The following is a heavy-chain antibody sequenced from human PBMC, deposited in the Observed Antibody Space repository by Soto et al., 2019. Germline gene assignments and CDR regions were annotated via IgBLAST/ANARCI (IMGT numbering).Heavy chain of an antibody. CDR2: ISAHNGNT. CDR3: ARGRYGDY. CDR1: GYGFTTYG. V-gene: IGHV1-18*01. D-gene: IGHD1-1*01. J-gene: IGHJ4*02. Sequence: QVHLVQSGAEVKKHGASVKVSCKGSGYGFTTYGITLVRQAPGQGLEWMAWISAHNGNTNYAQKLQGRVTVTRDTSTSTAYMELRSLRSDDTAVYYCARGRYGDYWGQGALVTVSS.